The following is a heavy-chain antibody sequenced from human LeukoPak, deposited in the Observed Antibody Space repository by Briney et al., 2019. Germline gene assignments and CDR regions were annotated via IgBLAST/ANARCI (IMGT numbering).Heavy chain of an antibody. V-gene: IGHV3-30*04. Sequence: GGSLRLSCAASGFTFSSYAMHWVRQAPGKGLEWVAVISYDGSNKYYADSVKGRFTISRDNSKNTLHLQMSSLRAEDTAVYYCAKDSRRGGSLHYYYYYYMDVWGKGTTVTVSS. D-gene: IGHD2-15*01. CDR1: GFTFSSYA. CDR2: ISYDGSNK. CDR3: AKDSRRGGSLHYYYYYYMDV. J-gene: IGHJ6*03.